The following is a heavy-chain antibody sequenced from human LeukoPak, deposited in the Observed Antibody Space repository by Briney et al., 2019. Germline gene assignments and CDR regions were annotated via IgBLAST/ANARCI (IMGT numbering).Heavy chain of an antibody. CDR2: INHSGST. J-gene: IGHJ4*02. D-gene: IGHD5-18*01. Sequence: SETLSLACAVYGGSFSGYYWSWIRQPPGKGLEWIGEINHSGSTNYYPSLKSRVTISVDTSKNQFSLKLSSVTAADTAVYYCARGPSLKRGYSYGYVDYWGQGTLVTVSS. V-gene: IGHV4-34*01. CDR1: GGSFSGYY. CDR3: ARGPSLKRGYSYGYVDY.